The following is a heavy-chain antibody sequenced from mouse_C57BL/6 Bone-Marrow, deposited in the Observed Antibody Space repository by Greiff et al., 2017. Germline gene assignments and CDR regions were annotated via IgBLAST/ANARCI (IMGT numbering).Heavy chain of an antibody. CDR1: GFTFSDYG. V-gene: IGHV5-17*01. CDR3: ARGDYAYEGAWFAY. D-gene: IGHD2-2*01. J-gene: IGHJ3*01. CDR2: ISSGGSTI. Sequence: EVHLVASGGGLVKPGGSLKLSCAASGFTFSDYGMHWVRQAPAKGLKWVAYISSGGSTIYYTDTVKGRFTISRANAKNTLFLQMTSLRAEDTAMYYCARGDYAYEGAWFAYWGQGTLVTVSA.